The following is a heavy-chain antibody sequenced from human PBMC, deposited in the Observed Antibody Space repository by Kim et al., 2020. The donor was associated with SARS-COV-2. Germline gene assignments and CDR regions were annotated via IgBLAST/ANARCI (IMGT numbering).Heavy chain of an antibody. V-gene: IGHV4-39*01. CDR1: GGSISSSSYY. CDR2: IYYSGST. D-gene: IGHD3-22*01. Sequence: SETLSLTCTVSGGSISSSSYYWGWIRQPPGKGLEWIGSIYYSGSTYYNPSLKSRVTISVDTSKNQFSLKLSSVTAADTAVYYCARHGKGEYYYDSSGYYYTLGWFDPWGQGTLVTVSS. J-gene: IGHJ5*02. CDR3: ARHGKGEYYYDSSGYYYTLGWFDP.